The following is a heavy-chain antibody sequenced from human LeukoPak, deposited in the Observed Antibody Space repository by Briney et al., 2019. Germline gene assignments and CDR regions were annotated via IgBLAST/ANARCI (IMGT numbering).Heavy chain of an antibody. Sequence: SETLSLTCTVSGGSISSSSYYWGWIRQPPGKGLEWIGEINHSGSTNYNPSLKSRVTISVDTSKNQFSLKLSSVTAADTAVYYCAGANIVVVPAAHSYYYYYGMDVWGQGTTVTVSS. V-gene: IGHV4-39*07. CDR3: AGANIVVVPAAHSYYYYYGMDV. D-gene: IGHD2-2*01. J-gene: IGHJ6*02. CDR1: GGSISSSSYY. CDR2: INHSGST.